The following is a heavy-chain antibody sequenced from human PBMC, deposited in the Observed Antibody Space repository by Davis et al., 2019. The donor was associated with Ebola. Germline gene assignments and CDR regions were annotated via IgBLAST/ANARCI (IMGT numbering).Heavy chain of an antibody. D-gene: IGHD5-12*01. CDR1: GFTFTSSA. V-gene: IGHV1-58*02. J-gene: IGHJ4*02. CDR2: IVVGSGST. Sequence: SVKVSCKASGFTFTSSAMQWVRQARGQRLEWIGWIVVGSGSTSYAQKFQGRVTMTRDTSTSTVYMELSSLRSEDTAVYYCARVYSGYDLFRSDYWGQGTLVTVSS. CDR3: ARVYSGYDLFRSDY.